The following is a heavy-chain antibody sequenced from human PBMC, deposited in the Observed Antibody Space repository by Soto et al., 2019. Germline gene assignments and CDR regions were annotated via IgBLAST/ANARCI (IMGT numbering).Heavy chain of an antibody. D-gene: IGHD3-10*01. CDR3: ARLIRDASGSYRLDY. Sequence: QVQLQESGPGRVKPSETLSLTCTASGGSISPYYWSWIRQPPGEGMEWLGYIYYSGYTNYNPSLKSRLTISVDTSKNQFSLRLSSVTAAETAVYFCARLIRDASGSYRLDYWGRGTLVTVSS. CDR1: GGSISPYY. V-gene: IGHV4-59*08. CDR2: IYYSGYT. J-gene: IGHJ4*02.